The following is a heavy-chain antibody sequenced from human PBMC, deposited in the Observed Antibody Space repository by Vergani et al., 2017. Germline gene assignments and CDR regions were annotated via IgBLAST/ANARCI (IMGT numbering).Heavy chain of an antibody. D-gene: IGHD6-19*01. V-gene: IGHV4-39*01. CDR3: TRHGRSGWAGYFQH. CDR2: IYYTGTT. J-gene: IGHJ1*01. CDR1: GESFSSFY. Sequence: QVQLQQWGAGVVKPSGTLSLTCAVFGESFSSFYWGWIRQPPGKGLEWIGTIYYTGTTYYNEAHKSRLTISVDTSKNQFSLNLTSVTAADTAVYYCTRHGRSGWAGYFQHWGQGTLVTASS.